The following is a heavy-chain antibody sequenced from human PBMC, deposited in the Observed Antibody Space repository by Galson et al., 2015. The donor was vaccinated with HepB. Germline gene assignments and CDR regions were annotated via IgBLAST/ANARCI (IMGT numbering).Heavy chain of an antibody. V-gene: IGHV1-3*01. Sequence: SVKVSCKASGYTFTSYAMHWVRQAPGQRLEWMGWINAGNGNTKYSQKFQGRVTITRDTSASTAYMELSSLRSEDTAVYYCARAGTRRYFDWLDFDYWGQGTLVTVSS. CDR3: ARAGTRRYFDWLDFDY. J-gene: IGHJ4*02. CDR1: GYTFTSYA. D-gene: IGHD3-9*01. CDR2: INAGNGNT.